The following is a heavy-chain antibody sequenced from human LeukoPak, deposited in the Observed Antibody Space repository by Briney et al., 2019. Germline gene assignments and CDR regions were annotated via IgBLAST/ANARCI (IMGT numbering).Heavy chain of an antibody. D-gene: IGHD6-13*01. CDR2: INSDGSST. Sequence: SGGSLRLTCAASGVTFSSYWRHWVRQAAGKGLVWVSRINSDGSSTSYAHSVKGRFTISRDNAKNTLYLQIDSLRAEDTAVYYCARERQQLVPGAFDIWGQGTMVTVSS. CDR1: GVTFSSYW. J-gene: IGHJ3*02. V-gene: IGHV3-74*01. CDR3: ARERQQLVPGAFDI.